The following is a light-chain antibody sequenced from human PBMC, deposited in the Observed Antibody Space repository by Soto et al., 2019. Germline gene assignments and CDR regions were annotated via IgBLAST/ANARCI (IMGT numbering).Light chain of an antibody. V-gene: IGLV8-61*01. Sequence: QTVVTQEPSFSVSPGGTVTLTCGLSSGSVSTSYYPSWYQQTPGQAPRTLIYSTNTRSSGVPVRFSGSILGNKAALTITGAQADDESDYYCVLYMGSGISVFGTGTKLTVL. CDR2: STN. CDR1: SGSVSTSYY. J-gene: IGLJ1*01. CDR3: VLYMGSGISV.